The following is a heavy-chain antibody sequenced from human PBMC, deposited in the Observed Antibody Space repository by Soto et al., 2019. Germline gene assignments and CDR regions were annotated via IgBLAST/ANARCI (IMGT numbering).Heavy chain of an antibody. CDR2: IYYSGST. CDR1: GGSISSYY. V-gene: IGHV4-59*08. CDR3: ARYSSGYYYYGMDV. D-gene: IGHD3-22*01. Sequence: SETLSLTCTVSGGSISSYYWSWIRQPPGKGLEWIGYIYYSGSTNYNPSLKSRVTISVDTSKNQFSLKLSSVTAADTAVYYCARYSSGYYYYGMDVWGQGTTVTVSS. J-gene: IGHJ6*02.